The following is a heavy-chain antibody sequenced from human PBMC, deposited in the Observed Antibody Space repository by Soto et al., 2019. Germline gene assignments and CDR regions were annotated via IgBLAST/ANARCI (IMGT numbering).Heavy chain of an antibody. CDR2: IIPIFGTA. CDR3: ARGRTDGYSSSAGWYFDL. D-gene: IGHD2-15*01. V-gene: IGHV1-69*12. Sequence: QVPLVQSGAEVKKPGSSVKVSCKASGGTFSSYAISWVRQAPGQGLEWMGGIIPIFGTANYAQKFQGRVTITADESTSTAYMELSSLRSEDTAVYYCARGRTDGYSSSAGWYFDLWGRGTLVTVSS. CDR1: GGTFSSYA. J-gene: IGHJ2*01.